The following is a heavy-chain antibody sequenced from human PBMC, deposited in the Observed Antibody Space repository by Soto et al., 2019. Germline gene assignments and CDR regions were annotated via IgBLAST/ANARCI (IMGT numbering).Heavy chain of an antibody. CDR1: GGSISSSSYY. CDR3: ARRGYSYGSTRGYFDY. CDR2: IYYSGST. D-gene: IGHD5-18*01. V-gene: IGHV4-39*01. Sequence: SETLSLTCTVSGGSISSSSYYWGWIRQPPGKGLEWIGSIYYSGSTYYNPSLKSRVTISVDTSKNQFSLKLSSVTAADTAVYYCARRGYSYGSTRGYFDYWGQGTLVTVSS. J-gene: IGHJ4*02.